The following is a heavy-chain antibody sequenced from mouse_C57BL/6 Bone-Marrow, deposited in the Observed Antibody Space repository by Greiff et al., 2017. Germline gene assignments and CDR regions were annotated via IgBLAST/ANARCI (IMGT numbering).Heavy chain of an antibody. CDR2: IDPANGNT. CDR3: ASPYGSSYGDYAMDY. CDR1: GFNIKNTY. Sequence: VQLQQSVAELVRPGASVKLSCTASGFNIKNTYMHWVKQRPEQGLEWIGRIDPANGNTKYAPKFQGKATITADTSSNTAYLQLSILTSEDTAIYYCASPYGSSYGDYAMDYWGQGTSVTVSS. J-gene: IGHJ4*01. D-gene: IGHD1-1*01. V-gene: IGHV14-3*01.